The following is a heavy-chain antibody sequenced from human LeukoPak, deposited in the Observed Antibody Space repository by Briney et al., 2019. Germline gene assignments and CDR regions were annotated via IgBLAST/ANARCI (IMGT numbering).Heavy chain of an antibody. Sequence: ASVKVSCKASGYTFTGYYMHWVRQAPGQGLEWMGWINPNSGGTNYAQKFQGRVTTTRDTSISTAYMELSRLRSDDTAVYYCARASRPHSSGWYKLNYWGQGTLVTVSS. D-gene: IGHD6-19*01. J-gene: IGHJ4*02. CDR3: ARASRPHSSGWYKLNY. CDR1: GYTFTGYY. V-gene: IGHV1-2*02. CDR2: INPNSGGT.